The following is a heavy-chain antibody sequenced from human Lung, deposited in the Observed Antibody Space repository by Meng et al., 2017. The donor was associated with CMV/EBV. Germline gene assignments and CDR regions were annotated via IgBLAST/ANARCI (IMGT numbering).Heavy chain of an antibody. V-gene: IGHV3-7*01. CDR2: INQEGSQR. CDR1: GFHFSTYW. Sequence: GGSLRLSCAASGFHFSTYWMSWVRQAPGKALEWVANINQEGSQRNYVDSVKGRFTISRDNAKNTMYLQMNSLRVEDTAVYYCGRDMDVWGQGTTVTVSS. J-gene: IGHJ6*02. CDR3: GRDMDV.